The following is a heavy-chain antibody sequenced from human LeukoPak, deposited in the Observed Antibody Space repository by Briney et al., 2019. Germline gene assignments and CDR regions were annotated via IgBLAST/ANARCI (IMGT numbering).Heavy chain of an antibody. V-gene: IGHV3-23*01. D-gene: IGHD3-22*01. CDR3: AIMHGYYDGSGYWVQ. J-gene: IGHJ4*02. CDR2: ISPSADRT. Sequence: GGSLRLSCAASGFAFSSYAMSWVRQAPGKGLEWVSFISPSADRTSNADSVEGRFTISRDNPRNTLYLQMNSLRDEDTAVYYCAIMHGYYDGSGYWVQWGQGTLVTVSS. CDR1: GFAFSSYA.